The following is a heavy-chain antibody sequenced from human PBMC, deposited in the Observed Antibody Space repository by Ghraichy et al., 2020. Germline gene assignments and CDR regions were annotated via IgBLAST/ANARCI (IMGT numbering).Heavy chain of an antibody. V-gene: IGHV1-8*02. CDR3: ARGSGGFRELV. Sequence: ASVKVSCKASGYTFSGYYIHWVRQGPGQGLEWMGWMNPNSGNTGYAQKFQGRVTMTRNTSISTAYMELSSLRSEDTAVYYCARGSGGFRELVWGQGTLVTVSS. D-gene: IGHD3-10*01. CDR1: GYTFSGYY. J-gene: IGHJ4*02. CDR2: MNPNSGNT.